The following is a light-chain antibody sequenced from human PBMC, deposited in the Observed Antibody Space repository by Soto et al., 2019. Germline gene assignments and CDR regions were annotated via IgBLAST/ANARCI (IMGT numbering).Light chain of an antibody. CDR3: QQRSNWPPMYT. J-gene: IGKJ2*01. CDR2: DAS. Sequence: EIVLTQSPATLSLSPGERATLSCRASQSVSSYLAWYQQKPGQAPRLLIYDASNRATGIPARFSGSGSGTDFTLTISSLKPEDFAVYYCQQRSNWPPMYTFGQGTKREIK. V-gene: IGKV3-11*01. CDR1: QSVSSY.